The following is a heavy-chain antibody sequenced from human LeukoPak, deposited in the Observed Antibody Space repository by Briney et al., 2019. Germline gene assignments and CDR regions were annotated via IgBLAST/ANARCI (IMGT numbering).Heavy chain of an antibody. CDR1: GGSISSNHW. J-gene: IGHJ4*02. CDR2: IYHSGST. Sequence: SGTLSLTCAVSGGSISSNHWWGWVGQPPGKGLEWIGEIYHSGSTNYNPSLKSRVTISVDKSKNQFSLRLTSVTAADTAVYYCAREFGGNGYYYDSSGIDYWGQGTLVTVSS. CDR3: AREFGGNGYYYDSSGIDY. D-gene: IGHD3-22*01. V-gene: IGHV4-4*02.